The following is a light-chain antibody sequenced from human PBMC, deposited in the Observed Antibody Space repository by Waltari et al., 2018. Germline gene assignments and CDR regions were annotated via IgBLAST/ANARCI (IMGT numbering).Light chain of an antibody. CDR2: APS. CDR1: QGISSY. V-gene: IGKV1-9*01. CDR3: QQLNSYPYT. J-gene: IGKJ2*01. Sequence: DIQLTQSPSFLSASVGDRVTITCRASQGISSYLAWYQQQPGKAPKLLIYAPSTLQIGVPSRFSGSGSGTEFTLTISSLQPEDFATYCWQQLNSYPYTFGQRTKLEIK.